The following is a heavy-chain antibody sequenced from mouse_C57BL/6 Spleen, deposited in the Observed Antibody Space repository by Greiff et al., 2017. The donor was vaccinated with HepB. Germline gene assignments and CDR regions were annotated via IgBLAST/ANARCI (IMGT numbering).Heavy chain of an antibody. Sequence: EVQLQESGPELVKPGASVKMSCKASGYTFTDYNMHWVKQSHGKSLEWIGYINPNNGGTSYNQKFKGKATLTVNKSSSTAYMELRSLTSEDSAVYSCARVRYGSSFDYWGQGTTLTVSS. D-gene: IGHD1-1*01. CDR3: ARVRYGSSFDY. CDR1: GYTFTDYN. CDR2: INPNNGGT. J-gene: IGHJ2*01. V-gene: IGHV1-22*01.